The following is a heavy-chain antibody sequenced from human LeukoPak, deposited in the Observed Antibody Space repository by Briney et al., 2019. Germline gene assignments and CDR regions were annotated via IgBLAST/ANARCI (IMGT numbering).Heavy chain of an antibody. Sequence: SETLSLTCTVSGGSISSGDYCWSWIRQPPGKGLEWIGYIYYSGSTYYNPSLKSRVTISVDTSKNQFSLKLSSVTAADTAVYYCARVGDYYDSSGYRNHPWGQGTLVTVSS. CDR2: IYYSGST. J-gene: IGHJ5*02. CDR1: GGSISSGDYC. CDR3: ARVGDYYDSSGYRNHP. V-gene: IGHV4-30-4*08. D-gene: IGHD3-22*01.